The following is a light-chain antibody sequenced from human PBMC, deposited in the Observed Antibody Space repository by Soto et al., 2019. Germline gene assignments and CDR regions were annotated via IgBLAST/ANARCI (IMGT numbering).Light chain of an antibody. V-gene: IGLV2-14*01. CDR1: SSDIGAYNY. CDR2: EAT. Sequence: QSVLTQPASVSGSPGQSITISCTGTSSDIGAYNYVSWYQQHPGKAPKLLIYEATNRPSGVSDRFSGSKSGNTASLTISGLQAEDEANYYCNSYTTLSNRVFGTGTKVTV. J-gene: IGLJ1*01. CDR3: NSYTTLSNRV.